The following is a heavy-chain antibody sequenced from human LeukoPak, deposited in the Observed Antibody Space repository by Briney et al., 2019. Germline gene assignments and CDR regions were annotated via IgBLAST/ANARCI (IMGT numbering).Heavy chain of an antibody. J-gene: IGHJ4*02. CDR2: IYHSGST. CDR3: ARGGPDIVVVPAAGNFDY. V-gene: IGHV4-38-2*01. CDR1: GYSISSGYY. Sequence: ASETLSLTCAVSGYSISSGYYWGWIRQPPGKGLEWIGSIYHSGSTYYNPSLKSRVIISVDTSKNQFSLKLSSVTAADTAVYYCARGGPDIVVVPAAGNFDYWGQGTLVTVSS. D-gene: IGHD2-2*01.